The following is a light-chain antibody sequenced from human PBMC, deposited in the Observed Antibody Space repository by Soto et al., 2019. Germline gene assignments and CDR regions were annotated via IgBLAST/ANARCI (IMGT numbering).Light chain of an antibody. CDR1: QSISSY. J-gene: IGKJ2*01. Sequence: DIQMTQSPSSLSASVGDRVTITCRASQSISSYLNWYQQKPGKAPKVLIYAASSLQSGVPSRFSGSGSGTDYTLTISSLQPDDFATYYCQQYNTYSEYTFGQGTKVDIK. CDR3: QQYNTYSEYT. V-gene: IGKV1-39*01. CDR2: AAS.